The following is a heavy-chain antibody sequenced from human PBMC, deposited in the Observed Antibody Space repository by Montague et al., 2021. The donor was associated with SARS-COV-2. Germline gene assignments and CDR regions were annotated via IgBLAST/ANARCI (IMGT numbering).Heavy chain of an antibody. V-gene: IGHV4-59*13. Sequence: SETLSLTCSVSGGSISSYYWCWIRQSPGKGLERIGYIFHSGIADYNPSLKSRVTISVDMPKNQFSLQLNSVTAADSAVYYCARTEYNWNDWFDPWGQGTLVTVSS. J-gene: IGHJ5*02. D-gene: IGHD1-20*01. CDR2: IFHSGIA. CDR3: ARTEYNWNDWFDP. CDR1: GGSISSYY.